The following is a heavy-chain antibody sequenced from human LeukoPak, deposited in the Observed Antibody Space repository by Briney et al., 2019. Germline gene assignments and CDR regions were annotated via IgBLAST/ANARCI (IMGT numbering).Heavy chain of an antibody. V-gene: IGHV3-74*01. CDR1: GFNFPTSW. Sequence: PGGSLRLSCATSGFNFPTSWMHWVRQAPGKGLVWVSRINGDGSTRNYADSVRGRFTISRDNAENTVYLQMKSLRVEDTAVYYCARTPEMNFDYWGQGTLVTVS. J-gene: IGHJ4*02. D-gene: IGHD2-15*01. CDR2: INGDGSTR. CDR3: ARTPEMNFDY.